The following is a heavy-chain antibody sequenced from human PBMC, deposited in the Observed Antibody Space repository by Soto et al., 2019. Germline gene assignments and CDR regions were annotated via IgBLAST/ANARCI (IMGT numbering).Heavy chain of an antibody. J-gene: IGHJ5*02. CDR1: GHLFNNHW. CDR3: AGGYFASGHGYDL. CDR2: IFTRDSET. Sequence: PGESLKISCKGPGHLFNNHWIGWVRQTPGKGLEWMGLIFTRDSETKTSPSFQGQVSFLVDNSINTVYLQWTSLKTTDTGIYFGAGGYFASGHGYDLWGQGTLVTVSS. V-gene: IGHV5-51*01. D-gene: IGHD3-10*01.